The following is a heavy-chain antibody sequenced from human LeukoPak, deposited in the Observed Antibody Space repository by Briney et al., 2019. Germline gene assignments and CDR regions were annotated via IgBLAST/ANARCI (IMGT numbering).Heavy chain of an antibody. J-gene: IGHJ3*02. CDR3: AKHLLGAMIMSASDI. V-gene: IGHV3-23*01. CDR2: ISGSGGNT. CDR1: GFTFSTYA. Sequence: GGSLRLSCAASGFTFSTYAMSWVRQAPGKGLEWVSTISGSGGNTYYADSVKGRFTISRDNSKNTLYLQTNSLRAEDTALYYCAKHLLGAMIMSASDIWGQGTKVAVSS. D-gene: IGHD5-12*01.